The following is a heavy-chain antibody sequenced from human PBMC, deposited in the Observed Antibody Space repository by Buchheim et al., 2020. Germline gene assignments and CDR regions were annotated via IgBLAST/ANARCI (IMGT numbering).Heavy chain of an antibody. CDR1: GLTFSSYS. CDR3: ARGSDDFWSGYLMTYYYYGMDV. CDR2: ISSSSSTI. D-gene: IGHD3-3*01. V-gene: IGHV3-48*04. Sequence: EVQLVESGGGLVQPGGSLRLSCAASGLTFSSYSMNWVRQAPGKGLEWVSYISSSSSTIYYADSVKGRFTISRDNAKNSLYLQMNSLRAEDTAVYYCARGSDDFWSGYLMTYYYYGMDVWGQGTT. J-gene: IGHJ6*02.